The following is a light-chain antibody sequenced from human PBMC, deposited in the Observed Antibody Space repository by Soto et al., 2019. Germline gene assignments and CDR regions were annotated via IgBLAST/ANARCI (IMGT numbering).Light chain of an antibody. J-gene: IGKJ1*01. Sequence: EIVLTQSPGTLSLSPGERATLSCRASQSISVTYLAWYQQKPGQAPRLLIYTTSIRATGIPARFSGSGSGTDFTLTISSLEPEDSAVYYCQQRSRWPRTFGQGTKVDIK. CDR2: TTS. CDR3: QQRSRWPRT. V-gene: IGKV3-11*01. CDR1: QSISVTY.